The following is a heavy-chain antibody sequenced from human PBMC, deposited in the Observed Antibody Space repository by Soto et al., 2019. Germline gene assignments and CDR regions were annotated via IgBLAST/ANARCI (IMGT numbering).Heavy chain of an antibody. V-gene: IGHV1-69*13. Sequence: GASVKVSCKASGGTFSSYAISWVRQAPGQGLEWMGGIIPIFGTANYAQKFQGRVTITADESTSTAYMELSSLRSEDTAVYYCASHYDSSGYGSGYYFDYWGQGTLVTVSS. D-gene: IGHD3-22*01. CDR2: IIPIFGTA. J-gene: IGHJ4*02. CDR3: ASHYDSSGYGSGYYFDY. CDR1: GGTFSSYA.